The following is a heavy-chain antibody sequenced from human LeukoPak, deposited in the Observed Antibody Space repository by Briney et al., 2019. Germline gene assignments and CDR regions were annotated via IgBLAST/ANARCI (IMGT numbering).Heavy chain of an antibody. J-gene: IGHJ4*02. CDR3: ARESDSSFDY. Sequence: SETLSLTCTVSGDSISSGSYYWSWIRQPAGKGLEWIGRIYTSESTNYNPSLKSRVTISADTSKNQFSLKLSSVTAADTAVCYCARESDSSFDYWGQGTLVTVSS. CDR2: IYTSEST. CDR1: GDSISSGSYY. V-gene: IGHV4-61*02. D-gene: IGHD6-13*01.